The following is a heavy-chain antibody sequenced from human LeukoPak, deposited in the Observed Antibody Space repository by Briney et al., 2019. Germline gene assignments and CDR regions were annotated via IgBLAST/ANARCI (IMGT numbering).Heavy chain of an antibody. CDR1: GYTFTSYY. D-gene: IGHD4-11*01. J-gene: IGHJ4*02. V-gene: IGHV1-18*04. Sequence: GASVKVSCKASGYTFTSYYMHWVRQAPGQGLEWMGWISAYNGNTNYAQKLQGRVTMTTDTSTSTAYMGLRSLRSDDTAVYYCARMNDYSNVVVDYWGQGTLVTVSS. CDR3: ARMNDYSNVVVDY. CDR2: ISAYNGNT.